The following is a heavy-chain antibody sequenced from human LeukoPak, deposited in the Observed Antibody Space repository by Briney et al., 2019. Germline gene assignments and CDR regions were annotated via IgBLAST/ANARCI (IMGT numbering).Heavy chain of an antibody. CDR2: INPNSGGT. CDR1: GYTFTDYA. D-gene: IGHD2-15*01. V-gene: IGHV1-2*04. Sequence: GASVKVSCKASGYTFTDYAIHWVRQAPGQRVEWVGWINPNSGGTNYTQKFQGWVTITRDTTISTAYMELSRLRSDDTAVYYCARVGLPGGSWLFDYWGQGTLVTVSS. CDR3: ARVGLPGGSWLFDY. J-gene: IGHJ4*02.